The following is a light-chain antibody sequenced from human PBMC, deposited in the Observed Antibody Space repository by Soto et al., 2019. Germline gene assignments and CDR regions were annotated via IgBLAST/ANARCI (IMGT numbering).Light chain of an antibody. Sequence: QSVLTQPPSASGTPGQRVTISCSGSSSNIGGNTVTWYHHLPGTAPKVLIYNNDQRPSGVPDRVSGSKSGTSASLTISGLQSEDEADYYCGTWDRNLSARVFGGGTKLTVL. J-gene: IGLJ3*02. CDR3: GTWDRNLSARV. CDR2: NND. CDR1: SSNIGGNT. V-gene: IGLV1-44*01.